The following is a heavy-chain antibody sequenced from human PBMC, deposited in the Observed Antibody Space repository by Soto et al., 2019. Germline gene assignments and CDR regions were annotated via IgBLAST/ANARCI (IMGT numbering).Heavy chain of an antibody. CDR1: GFTFSNYI. CDR2: ISYDGSNK. J-gene: IGHJ6*02. CDR3: AGGDTYYALGV. V-gene: IGHV3-30-3*01. D-gene: IGHD5-18*01. Sequence: QLQLVESGGGVVQPGRSLRLSCAASGFTFSNYIMHWVRQAPGKGLEWVAFISYDGSNKDYADSVKGGFTISRDNSKNTLYLQLSSLRAEDTAVYYCAGGDTYYALGVWGQGTTVTVSS.